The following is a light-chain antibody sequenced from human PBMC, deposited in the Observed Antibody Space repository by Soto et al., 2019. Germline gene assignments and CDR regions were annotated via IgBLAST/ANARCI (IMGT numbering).Light chain of an antibody. CDR3: QQYTARPPWT. J-gene: IGKJ1*01. Sequence: EIVMTQSPVTLSVSPGERANLSCRASHHVATNLAWYQQKPGQPPRLLIYGASTRATGVSARFSGSGSGTEFTLNISSLQSDDFAVYYCQQYTARPPWTFGQGTRV. CDR2: GAS. CDR1: HHVATN. V-gene: IGKV3-15*01.